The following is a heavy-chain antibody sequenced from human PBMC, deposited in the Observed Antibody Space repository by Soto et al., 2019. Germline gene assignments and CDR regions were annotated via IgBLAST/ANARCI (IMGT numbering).Heavy chain of an antibody. J-gene: IGHJ4*02. CDR1: GFTFSDSA. Sequence: EVQLVESGGGLVQPGGSLKLSCAASGFTFSDSAIHWVRQTAEKGLEWVGRIRSRANSYATAYAASLKGRFTISRDDSKNTAYLQMNSPNTDDTAVYFCSRHGAAMTSFDYWGQGTLVTVSS. V-gene: IGHV3-73*01. D-gene: IGHD2-2*01. CDR3: SRHGAAMTSFDY. CDR2: IRSRANSYAT.